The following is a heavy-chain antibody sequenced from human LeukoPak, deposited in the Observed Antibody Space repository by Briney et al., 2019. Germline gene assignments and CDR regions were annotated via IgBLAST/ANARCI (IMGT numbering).Heavy chain of an antibody. CDR2: INHSGST. CDR1: GGSFSNYF. D-gene: IGHD3-16*01. J-gene: IGHJ5*02. CDR3: ARDRVMITFGGVNRWFDP. V-gene: IGHV4-34*01. Sequence: PSETLSLTCAVYGGSFSNYFWSWIRQPPGKGLEWIGEINHSGSTNYNLSLKSRVTISVDTSKNQFSLKLSSVTAADTAVYYCARDRVMITFGGVNRWFDPWGQGTLVTVSS.